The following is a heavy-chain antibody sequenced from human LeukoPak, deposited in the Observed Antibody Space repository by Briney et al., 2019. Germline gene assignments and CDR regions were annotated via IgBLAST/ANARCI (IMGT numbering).Heavy chain of an antibody. J-gene: IGHJ3*02. D-gene: IGHD3-16*02. V-gene: IGHV4-4*07. CDR1: GGSISSYY. CDR2: IYTSGST. CDR3: ASSIMITFGGVIVASNDAFDI. Sequence: SETLSLTCTVSGGSISSYYWSWIRQPAGKGLEWIGRIYTSGSTNYNPSLKSRVTISVDTSKNQFSLKLSSVTAADTAVYYCASSIMITFGGVIVASNDAFDIWGQGTMVTVSS.